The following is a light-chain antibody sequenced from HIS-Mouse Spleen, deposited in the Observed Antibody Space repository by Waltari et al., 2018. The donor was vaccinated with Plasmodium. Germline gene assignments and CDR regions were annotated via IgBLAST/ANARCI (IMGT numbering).Light chain of an antibody. CDR2: KDS. CDR3: QSADSSGTPNWV. J-gene: IGLJ3*02. Sequence: SYELTQPPSVSVSPGQTARITCSGDALPKKYAYWYQQKPGQAPVLVIYKDSERPAWIPELFAGSSSGTTVTLTISGVQAEDEADYYCQSADSSGTPNWVFGGGTKLTVL. V-gene: IGLV3-25*03. CDR1: ALPKKY.